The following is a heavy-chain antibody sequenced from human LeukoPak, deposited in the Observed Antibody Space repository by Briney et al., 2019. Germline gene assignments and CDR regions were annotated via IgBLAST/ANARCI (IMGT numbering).Heavy chain of an antibody. Sequence: GGSLRLSCAASGFTFSSYGMHWVRQAPGKGLEWVAFIRYDGSNKYYADSVKGRFTISRDNAKNSLYLQMNSLRAEDTAVYYCARDGSIAVKNWFDPWGQGTLVTVSS. D-gene: IGHD6-19*01. CDR1: GFTFSSYG. V-gene: IGHV3-30*02. CDR3: ARDGSIAVKNWFDP. J-gene: IGHJ5*02. CDR2: IRYDGSNK.